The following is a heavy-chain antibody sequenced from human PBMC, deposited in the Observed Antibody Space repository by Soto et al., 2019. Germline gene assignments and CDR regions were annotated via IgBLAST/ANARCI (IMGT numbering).Heavy chain of an antibody. J-gene: IGHJ5*02. Sequence: SETLSLTCTVSGGSISSGGYYWSWLRQHPGKGLEWIGYIYYSGSTYNNPSLKSRVTISVDTSKNQFSLKLSSVTAADTAVYYCASQYYDSSKWFDPWGQGTLVTVSS. CDR2: IYYSGST. CDR3: ASQYYDSSKWFDP. D-gene: IGHD3-22*01. CDR1: GGSISSGGYY. V-gene: IGHV4-31*03.